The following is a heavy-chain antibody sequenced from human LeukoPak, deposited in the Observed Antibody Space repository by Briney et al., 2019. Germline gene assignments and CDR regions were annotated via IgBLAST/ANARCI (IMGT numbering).Heavy chain of an antibody. CDR1: GYTFTGFY. J-gene: IGHJ4*02. D-gene: IGHD6-19*01. CDR2: INPNSGGT. Sequence: GASVKVSCKASGYTFTGFYIHWVRQAPGQGLEWMGWINPNSGGTNYAQKFQGRVTMTRDTSISTAYMELSRLRSDDTAVYYCARVAVAGRSHIDYWGQGTLVTVSS. CDR3: ARVAVAGRSHIDY. V-gene: IGHV1-2*02.